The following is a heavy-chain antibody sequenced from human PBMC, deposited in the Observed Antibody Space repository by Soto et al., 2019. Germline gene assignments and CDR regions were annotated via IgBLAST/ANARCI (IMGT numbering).Heavy chain of an antibody. Sequence: SETLSLTCAVSGYSISSGYYWGWIRQPPGKGLEWIGSIYHSGSTYYNPSLKSRVTISVDTSKNQFSLKLSSVTAADTAVYYCAREGQMTTAPFDYWGQGTLVTVSS. V-gene: IGHV4-38-2*02. CDR3: AREGQMTTAPFDY. CDR2: IYHSGST. D-gene: IGHD4-17*01. J-gene: IGHJ4*02. CDR1: GYSISSGYY.